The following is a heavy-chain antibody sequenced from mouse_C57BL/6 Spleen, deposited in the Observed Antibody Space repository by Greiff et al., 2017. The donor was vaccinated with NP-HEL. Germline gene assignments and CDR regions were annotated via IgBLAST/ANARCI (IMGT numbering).Heavy chain of an antibody. CDR1: GYTFTSYW. D-gene: IGHD2-5*01. Sequence: LQQPGAELVRPGTSVKLSCKASGYTFTSYWMHWVKQRPGQGLEWIGVIDPSDSYTNYNQKFKGKATLTVDTSSSTAYMQLSSLTSEDSAVYYCARSNYAYLDYWGQGTSVTVSS. J-gene: IGHJ4*01. CDR3: ARSNYAYLDY. CDR2: IDPSDSYT. V-gene: IGHV1-59*01.